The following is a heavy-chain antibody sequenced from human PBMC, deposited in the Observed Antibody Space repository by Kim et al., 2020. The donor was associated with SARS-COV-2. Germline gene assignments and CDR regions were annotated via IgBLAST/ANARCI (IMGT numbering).Heavy chain of an antibody. D-gene: IGHD3-16*01. CDR1: GFTFSAYT. CDR2: LRHSKNYT. J-gene: IGHJ4*01. CDR3: ASLTFPFDY. V-gene: IGHV3-21*06. Sequence: GGSLRLSCAASGFTFSAYTMNWVRQRPGKGLEWIASLRHSKNYTYYADSVKGRFIISSDNAKNSLFLQMNSVRVDDTAVYYCASLTFPFDYWGQGALVTVSS.